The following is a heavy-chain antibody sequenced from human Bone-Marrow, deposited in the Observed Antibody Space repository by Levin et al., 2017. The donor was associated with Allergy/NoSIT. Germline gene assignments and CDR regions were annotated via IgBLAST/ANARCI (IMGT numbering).Heavy chain of an antibody. CDR1: GGSLSIYS. Sequence: SETLSLSCAVYGGSLSIYSWTWIRQPPGKGLEWIGEINHRGSTNDNPSLKSRVTISADTSKNQVSLKLRSVTAADTAVYYCARVGSGWSQGAFDIWGQGTVVSVSS. J-gene: IGHJ3*02. CDR3: ARVGSGWSQGAFDI. D-gene: IGHD6-19*01. CDR2: INHRGST. V-gene: IGHV4-34*01.